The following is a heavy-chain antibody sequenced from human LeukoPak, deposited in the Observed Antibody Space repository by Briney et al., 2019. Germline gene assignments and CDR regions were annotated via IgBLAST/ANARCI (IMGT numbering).Heavy chain of an antibody. V-gene: IGHV4-34*01. CDR2: INHSGST. CDR1: GGSFSGYY. Sequence: SETLSLTCAVYGGSFSGYYWSWIRQPPGKGLEWTGEINHSGSTNYNPSLKSRVTISVDTSKNHFSLKLNSVTAADTAVYYCARGRRWASLGYWGQGTLVTVAS. D-gene: IGHD1-26*01. CDR3: ARGRRWASLGY. J-gene: IGHJ4*02.